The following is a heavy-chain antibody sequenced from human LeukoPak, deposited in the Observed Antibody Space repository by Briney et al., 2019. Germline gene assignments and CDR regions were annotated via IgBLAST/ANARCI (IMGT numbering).Heavy chain of an antibody. D-gene: IGHD1-26*01. J-gene: IGHJ4*02. V-gene: IGHV3-30*18. CDR1: GFTFSSYG. CDR2: ISYDGSNK. Sequence: GGSLRLSCAASGFTFSSYGMHWVRQAPGKGLEWVSVISYDGSNKYYADSVKGRFTISRDNSKNTLYLQMNSLRAEDTAVYYCAKDPSRAPIYSGSSTPLDYWGQGTLVTVSS. CDR3: AKDPSRAPIYSGSSTPLDY.